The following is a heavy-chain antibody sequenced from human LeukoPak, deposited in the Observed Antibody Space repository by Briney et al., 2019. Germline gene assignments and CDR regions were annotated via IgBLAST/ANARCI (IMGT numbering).Heavy chain of an antibody. CDR2: IYTSGST. D-gene: IGHD5-12*01. J-gene: IGHJ4*02. V-gene: IGHV4-61*02. CDR3: ASSKRGYSGYAGYFDY. Sequence: SQTLSLTCTVSGGSISSGSYYWSWIRQRAGKGLEWIGRIYTSGSTNYNPSLKSRVTISVDTSKNQFSLKLSSVTAADTAVYYCASSKRGYSGYAGYFDYWGQGTLVTVSS. CDR1: GGSISSGSYY.